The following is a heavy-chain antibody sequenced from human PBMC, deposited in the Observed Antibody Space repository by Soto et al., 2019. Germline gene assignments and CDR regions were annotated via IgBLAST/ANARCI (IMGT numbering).Heavy chain of an antibody. Sequence: GGSLRLACAASGFTFSNAWMSWVRQAPGKGLEWVGRIKSKTDGGTTDYAAPVKGRFTISRDDSKNTLYLQMNSLKTEDTAVYYCTTELPHYGMDVWGQWTTVTVSS. V-gene: IGHV3-15*01. CDR2: IKSKTDGGTT. CDR1: GFTFSNAW. J-gene: IGHJ6*02. CDR3: TTELPHYGMDV.